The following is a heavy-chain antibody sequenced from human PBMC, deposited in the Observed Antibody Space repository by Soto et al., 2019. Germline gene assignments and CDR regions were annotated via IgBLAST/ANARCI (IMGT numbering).Heavy chain of an antibody. V-gene: IGHV4-31*03. CDR2: IYYSGST. CDR1: GGSISSGCYY. Sequence: SETLSLTCTVSGGSISSGCYYWSWIRQHPGKGLEWIGYIYYSGSTYYNPSLKSRVTISVDTSKNQFSLKLSSVTAADTAVYYCARGGRSGYDSGWFDPWGQGTLVTVSS. D-gene: IGHD5-12*01. J-gene: IGHJ5*02. CDR3: ARGGRSGYDSGWFDP.